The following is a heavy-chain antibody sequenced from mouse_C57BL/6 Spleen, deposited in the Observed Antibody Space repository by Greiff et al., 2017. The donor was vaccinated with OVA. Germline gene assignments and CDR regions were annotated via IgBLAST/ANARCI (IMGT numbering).Heavy chain of an antibody. CDR3: TRSYYKPYVDV. J-gene: IGHJ1*03. CDR2: IDPETGGT. CDR1: GYTFTDYE. D-gene: IGHD2-12*01. Sequence: VKLQQSGAELVRPGASVTLSCKASGYTFTDYEMHWVKQTPVHGLEWIGAIDPETGGTAYNQKFKGKAILTADKSSSTAYMELRSLTSEDSAVYYCTRSYYKPYVDVWGTGTTVTVSS. V-gene: IGHV1-15*01.